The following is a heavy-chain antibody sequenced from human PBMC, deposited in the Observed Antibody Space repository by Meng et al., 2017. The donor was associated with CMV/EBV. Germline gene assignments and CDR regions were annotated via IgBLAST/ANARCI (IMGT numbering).Heavy chain of an antibody. V-gene: IGHV3-74*01. CDR3: ARAPNPSYYDFWSGYYINWFDP. CDR1: GFTFSSYW. CDR2: INSDGSST. D-gene: IGHD3-3*01. J-gene: IGHJ5*02. Sequence: GGSLRLSCAASGFTFSSYWMHWVRQAPGKGLVWVSRINSDGSSTSYADSVKGRFTISRDNAKNTLYLQMNSLRAEDTAMYYCARAPNPSYYDFWSGYYINWFDPWGQGTLVTVSS.